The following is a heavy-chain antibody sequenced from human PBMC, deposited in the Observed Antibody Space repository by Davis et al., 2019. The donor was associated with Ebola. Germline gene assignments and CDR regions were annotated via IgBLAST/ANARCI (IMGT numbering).Heavy chain of an antibody. CDR3: ARDITV. J-gene: IGHJ6*04. CDR2: IYYSGRT. V-gene: IGHV4-59*01. Sequence: MPSETLSLTCTVSGGSTSSYYWSWIRQPPGKGLEWIGYIYYSGRTNYNPSLKSRVTISADTSKNQFSLKLSSVTAADTAVYYCARDITVWGKGTTVTVSS. CDR1: GGSTSSYY.